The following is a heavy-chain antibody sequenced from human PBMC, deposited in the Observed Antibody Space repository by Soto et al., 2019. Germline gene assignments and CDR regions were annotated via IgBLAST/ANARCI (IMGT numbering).Heavy chain of an antibody. CDR1: GYTLTELS. Sequence: GASVKVSCKVSGYTLTELSMHWVRQAPGKGLEWMGGFDPEDGETIYAQKIKGRVTMTEDTSTDTAYMELSSLRSEDTAVYYFSSKNIITMIVVVITYDAFDIWGQGTMVTVSS. J-gene: IGHJ3*02. D-gene: IGHD3-22*01. V-gene: IGHV1-24*01. CDR3: SSKNIITMIVVVITYDAFDI. CDR2: FDPEDGET.